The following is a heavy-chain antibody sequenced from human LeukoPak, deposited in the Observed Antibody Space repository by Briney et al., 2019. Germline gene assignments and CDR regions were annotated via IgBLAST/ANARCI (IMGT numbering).Heavy chain of an antibody. V-gene: IGHV4-34*01. J-gene: IGHJ5*02. CDR2: INHSGST. CDR3: ARGRRWFDP. Sequence: SETLSLTCAVYGGSFSGYYWSWIRQPPGKGLEWIGEINHSGSTNYNPSLKSRVTISVDTSKDQFSLKLGSVTAADTAVYYCARGRRWFDPWGQGTLVTVSS. D-gene: IGHD6-6*01. CDR1: GGSFSGYY.